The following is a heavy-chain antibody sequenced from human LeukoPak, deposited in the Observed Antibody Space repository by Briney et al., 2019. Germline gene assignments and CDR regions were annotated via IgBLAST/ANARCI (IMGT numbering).Heavy chain of an antibody. CDR1: GGSFSGYY. V-gene: IGHV4-34*01. CDR3: AREYPLFHYFDY. CDR2: INHSGST. Sequence: SETLSLTCAVYGGSFSGYYWSWIRQPPGKGLEWIGEINHSGSTNYNPSLKSRVAISVDTSKNQFSLKLSSVTAEDTAVYYCAREYPLFHYFDYWGQGTLVTVSS. J-gene: IGHJ4*02. D-gene: IGHD2-2*01.